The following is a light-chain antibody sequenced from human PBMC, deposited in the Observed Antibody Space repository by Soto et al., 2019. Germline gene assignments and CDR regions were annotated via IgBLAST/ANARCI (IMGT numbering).Light chain of an antibody. CDR2: DAS. Sequence: EIVLTQSPATLSLSPGERVTLSCRASQSVSIDLAWYQQKPGQPPRLLIYDASNRATGIPARFSGGGSGTDFTLTISSPEPEDFAVYYCQQYGGSSRTFGQGTKVEIK. V-gene: IGKV3-11*01. CDR1: QSVSID. CDR3: QQYGGSSRT. J-gene: IGKJ1*01.